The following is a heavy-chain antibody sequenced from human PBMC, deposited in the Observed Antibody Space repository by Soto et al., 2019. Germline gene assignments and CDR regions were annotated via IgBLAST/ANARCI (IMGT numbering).Heavy chain of an antibody. CDR2: IWYDGSNK. Sequence: QVQLVESGGGVVQPGRSLRLSCAASGFTFSSYGMHWVRQAPGKGLEWVAVIWYDGSNKYYADSVKGRFTISRDNSKNTLYRQMNSLRAEDTALYYCAGTIAAHRYYYYYDGMDVWGQGTTVTVSS. D-gene: IGHD6-13*01. J-gene: IGHJ6*02. V-gene: IGHV3-33*01. CDR3: AGTIAAHRYYYYYDGMDV. CDR1: GFTFSSYG.